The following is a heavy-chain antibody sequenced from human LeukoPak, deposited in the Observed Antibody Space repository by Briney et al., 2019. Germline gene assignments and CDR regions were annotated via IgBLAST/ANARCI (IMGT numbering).Heavy chain of an antibody. Sequence: SETLSLTCTVSGGSVSSGSYYWSWIRQPPGKGLEWIGYIYYSGSTNYNPSLKSRVTISVDTSKNQFSLKLSSVTAANAAVYYCASTMRSIAAAGNWFDPWGQGTLVTVSS. CDR2: IYYSGST. CDR3: ASTMRSIAAAGNWFDP. J-gene: IGHJ5*02. D-gene: IGHD6-13*01. V-gene: IGHV4-61*01. CDR1: GGSVSSGSYY.